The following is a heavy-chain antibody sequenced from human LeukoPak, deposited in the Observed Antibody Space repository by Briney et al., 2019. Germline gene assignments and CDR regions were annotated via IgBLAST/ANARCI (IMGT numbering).Heavy chain of an antibody. V-gene: IGHV3-7*01. J-gene: IGHJ4*02. CDR3: ARWAMLGSTFDF. CDR1: GFTFSAYW. Sequence: TGGSLRLSCAASGFTFSAYWMSWVRQAPGKGPECVANIKQDGGEKFYAASVKGRFTISRDNAKKSLYLQMNSLRVEDAAVYYCARWAMLGSTFDFWGQGILVTVSS. D-gene: IGHD1-26*01. CDR2: IKQDGGEK.